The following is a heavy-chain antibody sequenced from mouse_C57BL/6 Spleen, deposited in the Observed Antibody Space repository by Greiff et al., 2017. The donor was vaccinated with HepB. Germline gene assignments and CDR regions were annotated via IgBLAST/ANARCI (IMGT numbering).Heavy chain of an antibody. Sequence: EVKLMESGPELVKPGASVKISCKASGYSFTGYYMNWVKQSPEKSLEWIGEINPSTGGTTYNQKFKAKATLTVDKSSSTAYMQLKSLTSEDSAVYYCARSLRRGYYFDYWGQGTTLTVSS. CDR2: INPSTGGT. J-gene: IGHJ2*01. CDR3: ARSLRRGYYFDY. D-gene: IGHD1-2*01. V-gene: IGHV1-42*01. CDR1: GYSFTGYY.